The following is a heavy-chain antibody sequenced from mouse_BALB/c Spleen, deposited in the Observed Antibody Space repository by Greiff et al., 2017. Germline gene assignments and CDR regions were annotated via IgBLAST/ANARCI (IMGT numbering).Heavy chain of an antibody. CDR2: ISSGGSYT. V-gene: IGHV5-6*01. J-gene: IGHJ2*01. Sequence: EVQLVESGGDLVKPGGSLQLSCAASGFTFSSYGMSWVRQTPDKRLEWVATISSGGSYTYYPDSVKGRFTISRDNAKNTLYLQMSSLKSEDTAMYYCARHETTVVATDRYFDYWGQGTTLTVSS. CDR1: GFTFSSYG. D-gene: IGHD1-1*01. CDR3: ARHETTVVATDRYFDY.